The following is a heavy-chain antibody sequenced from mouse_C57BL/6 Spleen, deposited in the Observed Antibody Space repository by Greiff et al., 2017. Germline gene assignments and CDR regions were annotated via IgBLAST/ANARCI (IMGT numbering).Heavy chain of an antibody. CDR1: GYAFSSYW. Sequence: QVQLQQSGAELVKPGASVKISCKASGYAFSSYWMNWVKQRPGKGLEWIGQIYPGDGDTNYNGKFKGKATLTADKSSSTAYMQLSSLTSEDSAVYFCARGYGSSYGDYYAMDYWGQGTSVTVSS. V-gene: IGHV1-80*01. D-gene: IGHD1-1*01. CDR2: IYPGDGDT. CDR3: ARGYGSSYGDYYAMDY. J-gene: IGHJ4*01.